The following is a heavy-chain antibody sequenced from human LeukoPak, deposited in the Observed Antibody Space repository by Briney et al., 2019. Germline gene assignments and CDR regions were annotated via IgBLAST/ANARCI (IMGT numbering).Heavy chain of an antibody. CDR1: GGSMSPFY. J-gene: IGHJ3*02. Sequence: PETLCLTCTVSGGSMSPFYWSWIRQSPGKGLEWIGSIYYSGGTNYNPSLTSRVTISVDTSKNQFSLELSSESAADTAVYYCAVNSTKHTFDIWGQGTMVTVSS. V-gene: IGHV4-59*08. CDR2: IYYSGGT. CDR3: AVNSTKHTFDI. D-gene: IGHD1-1*01.